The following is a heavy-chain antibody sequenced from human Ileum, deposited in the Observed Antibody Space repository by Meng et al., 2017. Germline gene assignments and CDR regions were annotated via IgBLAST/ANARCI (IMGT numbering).Heavy chain of an antibody. V-gene: IGHV3-33*01. Sequence: HEQLVESVGGVVQPGTSLRLSCAASGIPFSASGMHWVRQAPGKGLEWVAMIWSDGRSQYYSDSVKGRFTISRDNSKNMVYLQMSGLRAEDTALYYCARDKGVTALDQWGQGSLVTVSS. J-gene: IGHJ5*02. CDR2: IWSDGRSQ. CDR1: GIPFSASG. CDR3: ARDKGVTALDQ. D-gene: IGHD5-18*01.